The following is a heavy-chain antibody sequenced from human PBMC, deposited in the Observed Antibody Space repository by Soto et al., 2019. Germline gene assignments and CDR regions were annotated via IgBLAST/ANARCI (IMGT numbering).Heavy chain of an antibody. CDR1: YLPFSSLE. D-gene: IGHD7-27*01. V-gene: IGHV3-48*03. CDR2: MSTSGADI. CDR3: ARTLGNWYFDL. J-gene: IGHJ2*01. Sequence: GGSLRLSCMSSYLPFSSLEMNWVRQPPGKGLEWVSYMSTSGADIKYADSVKGRFTVSRDNSKKSLFLQMDSLRADDTAVYYCARTLGNWYFDLWGRGTLVTVSS.